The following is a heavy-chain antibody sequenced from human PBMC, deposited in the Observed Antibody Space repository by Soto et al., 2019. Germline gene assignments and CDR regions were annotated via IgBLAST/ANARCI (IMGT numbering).Heavy chain of an antibody. D-gene: IGHD3-3*01. Sequence: NPSETLSLTCAVYGGSFSGYYWSWIRQPPGKGLEWIGEINHSGSTNYNPSLKSRVTISVDTSKNQFSLKLSSVTAADTAVYYCARGPPRDFWSGYYTGYYYYYYGMDVWGQGTTVTVSS. CDR2: INHSGST. V-gene: IGHV4-34*01. CDR1: GGSFSGYY. CDR3: ARGPPRDFWSGYYTGYYYYYYGMDV. J-gene: IGHJ6*02.